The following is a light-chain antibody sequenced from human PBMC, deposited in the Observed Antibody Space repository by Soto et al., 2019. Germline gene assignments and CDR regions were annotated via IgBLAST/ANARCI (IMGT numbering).Light chain of an antibody. CDR2: GAS. CDR1: QSVTSNY. CDR3: QHYGTSPET. Sequence: EIVLTQSPGTLSLSPGERATLSCRASQSVTSNYLAWYQQKPGQAPRLLIYGASSRATGIPDRFSGSGSGTDFTLTISRLEPEEFAVYFCQHYGTSPETFGQGTTVEIK. J-gene: IGKJ1*01. V-gene: IGKV3-20*01.